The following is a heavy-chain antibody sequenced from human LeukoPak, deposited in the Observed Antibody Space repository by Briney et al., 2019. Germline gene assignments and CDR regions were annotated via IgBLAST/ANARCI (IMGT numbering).Heavy chain of an antibody. CDR2: INPDGSST. D-gene: IGHD3-10*01. V-gene: IGHV3-74*01. CDR1: GFTFSSYW. CDR3: ARTVPGYFFDY. J-gene: IGHJ4*02. Sequence: GGSLRLSCAASGFTFSSYWMHWVRQAPGKGLVWVSRINPDGSSTSYADSVKGRFTISRDNAKNTLYLQMNSLSAEDTAVYYCARTVPGYFFDYWGQGTLVTVSS.